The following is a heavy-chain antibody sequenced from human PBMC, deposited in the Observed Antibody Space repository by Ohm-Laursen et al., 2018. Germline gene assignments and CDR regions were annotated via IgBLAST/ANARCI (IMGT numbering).Heavy chain of an antibody. CDR1: GFTFSSYG. Sequence: SLRLSCTASGFTFSSYGMHWVRQAPGKGLGWVAVISNDENYKNYADSVRGRFTISRDNSEDTLYLQMNSLRAEDTAVYYCARGGQQQVEDYWGQGTLVTVSS. CDR3: ARGGQQQVEDY. CDR2: ISNDENYK. V-gene: IGHV3-30*03. D-gene: IGHD6-13*01. J-gene: IGHJ4*02.